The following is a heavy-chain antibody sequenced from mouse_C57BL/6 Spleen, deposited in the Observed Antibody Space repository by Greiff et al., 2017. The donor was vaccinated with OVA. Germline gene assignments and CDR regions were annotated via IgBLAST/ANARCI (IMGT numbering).Heavy chain of an antibody. Sequence: QVQLQQSGPGLVQPSQSLSITCTVSGFSFTSYGVHWVSQSPGKGLEWLGVIRSGGSTDYNAAFISRLSISKDNSKSQVFFKKNSLQADDTAIYYCARNERFDYWGQGTTLTVSS. CDR1: GFSFTSYG. CDR2: IRSGGST. J-gene: IGHJ2*01. CDR3: ARNERFDY. V-gene: IGHV2-2*01.